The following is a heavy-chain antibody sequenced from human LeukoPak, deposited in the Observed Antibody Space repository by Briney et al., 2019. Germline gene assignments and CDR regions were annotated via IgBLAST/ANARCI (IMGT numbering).Heavy chain of an antibody. J-gene: IGHJ3*02. CDR2: INHSGST. CDR3: ARLDGSGSYYRVWDAFDI. Sequence: SSETLSLTCAVYGGSFSGYYWSWIRQPPGKGLEWIGEINHSGSTNYNPSLKSRVTISVDTSKNQFSLKLSSVTAADTAVYYCARLDGSGSYYRVWDAFDIWGQGTMVTVSS. CDR1: GGSFSGYY. D-gene: IGHD3-10*01. V-gene: IGHV4-34*01.